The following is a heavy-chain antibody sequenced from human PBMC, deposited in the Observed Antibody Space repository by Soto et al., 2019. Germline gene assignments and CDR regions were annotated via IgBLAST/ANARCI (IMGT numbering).Heavy chain of an antibody. V-gene: IGHV1-18*01. CDR2: ISGYNANT. Sequence: QVQLVQSGPEVKKPGASVKVSCKGSGYTFNSFGIAWVRQAPGQGLEWMGWISGYNANTKYAQKFQGRVTMTTDTSTSTAYMALRRLRSADTAVYYCARSFRSGRLPYHFDFWGQGTLVTVSS. CDR1: GYTFNSFG. D-gene: IGHD3-3*01. CDR3: ARSFRSGRLPYHFDF. J-gene: IGHJ4*02.